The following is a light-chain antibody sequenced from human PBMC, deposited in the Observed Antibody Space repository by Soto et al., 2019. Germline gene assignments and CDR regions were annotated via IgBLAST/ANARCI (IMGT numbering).Light chain of an antibody. V-gene: IGLV2-23*02. CDR3: CSYAGSSTYV. CDR2: EVS. CDR1: SSDVGSDNL. J-gene: IGLJ1*01. Sequence: QSALTQPASVSGSPGQSITISCTGTSSDVGSDNLVSWYQQHPGKAPKFMIYEVSQRSSGVSNRFSGSKSGNTASLTISGLQAEDEADYYCCSYAGSSTYVFGTGTKLTVL.